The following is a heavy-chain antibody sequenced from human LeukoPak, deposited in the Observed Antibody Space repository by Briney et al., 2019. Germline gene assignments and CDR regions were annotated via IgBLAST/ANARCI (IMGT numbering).Heavy chain of an antibody. CDR1: GGSISSGGYY. V-gene: IGHV4-31*03. J-gene: IGHJ5*02. Sequence: PSETLSLTCTVSGGSISSGGYYWSWIRQHPGKGLEWIGYIYYSGSTYYNPSLKSRVTISVDTSKNQFSLKLSSVTAADTAVYYCARLRGYDRRSWFDPWGQGTLVTVSS. D-gene: IGHD4-23*01. CDR2: IYYSGST. CDR3: ARLRGYDRRSWFDP.